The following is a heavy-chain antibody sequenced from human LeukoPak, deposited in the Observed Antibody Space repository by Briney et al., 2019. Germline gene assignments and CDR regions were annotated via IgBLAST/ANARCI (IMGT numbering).Heavy chain of an antibody. D-gene: IGHD5-18*01. V-gene: IGHV3-30*03. Sequence: GGSLGLSCAASGFSFSSYGMHWVRQAPGKGLEWVAVISYAGSSKLYADSVKGRFTLSRDNSKNTLYLQMNSLSAEDTAVYYCARNGYSYGSLDYFDYWGQGTLVTVSS. CDR2: ISYAGSSK. CDR3: ARNGYSYGSLDYFDY. CDR1: GFSFSSYG. J-gene: IGHJ4*02.